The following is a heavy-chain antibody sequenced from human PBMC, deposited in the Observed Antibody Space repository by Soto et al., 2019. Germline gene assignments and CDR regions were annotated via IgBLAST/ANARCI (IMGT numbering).Heavy chain of an antibody. CDR2: INHSGST. D-gene: IGHD5-12*01. J-gene: IGHJ4*02. V-gene: IGHV4-34*01. Sequence: PSVIQPDPRTVVGGSIIDYHGSRISKKKRKGLEWIGEINHSGSTNYNPSLKSRVTISVDTSKNQFSLKLSSVTAADTAVYYCARGLRRYSGYDSPNSYYFDYWGQGTLVTVSS. CDR3: ARGLRRYSGYDSPNSYYFDY. CDR1: GGSIIDYH.